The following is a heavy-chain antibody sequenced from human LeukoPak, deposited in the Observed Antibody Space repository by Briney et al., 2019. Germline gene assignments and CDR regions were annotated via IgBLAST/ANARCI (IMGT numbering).Heavy chain of an antibody. CDR3: ARDPSPNYDILTGYYSNYYYYYMDV. Sequence: GRSLRLSCAASGFTFSSYAMHWVRQAPGKGLEWVAVISYDGSNKYYADSVKGRFTISRDNSKNTLYLQMNSLRAEDTAVYYCARDPSPNYDILTGYYSNYYYYYMDVWGKGTTVTVSS. CDR2: ISYDGSNK. J-gene: IGHJ6*03. CDR1: GFTFSSYA. D-gene: IGHD3-9*01. V-gene: IGHV3-30*04.